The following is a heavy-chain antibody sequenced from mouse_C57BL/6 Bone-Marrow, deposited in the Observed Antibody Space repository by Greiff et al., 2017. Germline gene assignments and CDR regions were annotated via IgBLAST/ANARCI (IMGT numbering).Heavy chain of an antibody. Sequence: EVQLQQSGPELVKPGASVKISCKASGYTFTDYYMNWVKQSHGKSLEWIGDINPNNGGTSYNQKFKGKATLTVDKSSSTAYMELRSLTSEDSAVYYCARWHGNWYFDVWGTGTTVTVSS. CDR3: ARWHGNWYFDV. J-gene: IGHJ1*03. CDR1: GYTFTDYY. V-gene: IGHV1-26*01. CDR2: INPNNGGT.